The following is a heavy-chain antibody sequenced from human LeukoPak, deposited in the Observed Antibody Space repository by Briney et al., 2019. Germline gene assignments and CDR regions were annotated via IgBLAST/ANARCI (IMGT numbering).Heavy chain of an antibody. CDR1: GFTFSSHW. D-gene: IGHD1-1*01. CDR3: ARPLLGIRDYGMDV. Sequence: GGSLRLSCAASGFTFSSHWMHWVRQAPGKGLVWVSRINGDGTYTSYADSVKGRITISRDNAKNTLYLQMNSLIIDDTAVYYCARPLLGIRDYGMDVWGQGTTVTVSS. J-gene: IGHJ6*02. CDR2: INGDGTYT. V-gene: IGHV3-74*01.